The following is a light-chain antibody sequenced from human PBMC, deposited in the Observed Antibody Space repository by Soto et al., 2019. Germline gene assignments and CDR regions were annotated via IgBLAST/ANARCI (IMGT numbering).Light chain of an antibody. J-gene: IGKJ1*01. CDR3: QQYTSYS. V-gene: IGKV1-5*01. CDR1: QTISSR. CDR2: DAS. Sequence: DIHMTQSPSTLPGSVGDRFTVTCRASQTISSRLAWHQKKTVKAPKFLVYDASNLESGVPSSFSGSGSATDFTLTISSMQPDDFATYYCQQYTSYSFGHGTQVDIK.